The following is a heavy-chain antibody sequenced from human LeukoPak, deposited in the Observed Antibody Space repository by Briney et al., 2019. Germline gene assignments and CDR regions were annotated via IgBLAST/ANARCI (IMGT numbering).Heavy chain of an antibody. CDR2: IISNSGST. J-gene: IGHJ4*02. D-gene: IGHD6-19*01. CDR3: AKGSSGGWYSSYFDY. V-gene: IGHV3-23*01. Sequence: GESLKISCTASGFTFSSYAMIWVRQAPGKGLEWVSAIISNSGSTYYADSVKGRFTISRDNSKNTLYLQMNSLRAEDTAVYFCAKGSSGGWYSSYFDYWGQGTLVTVSS. CDR1: GFTFSSYA.